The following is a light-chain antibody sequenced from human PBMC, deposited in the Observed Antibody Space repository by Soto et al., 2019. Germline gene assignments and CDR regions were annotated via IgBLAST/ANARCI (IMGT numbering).Light chain of an antibody. J-gene: IGLJ1*01. CDR3: SSYTTSNTRQIV. Sequence: QSVLTQPASVSGSPGQSITISCTGTNSDVGGYNYVSWYQQHPGKAPKFMIYDVSSRPSGVSDRFSGSKSGNTASLTISGRQAEDEADYYCSSYTTSNTRQIVFGTGTKLTVL. V-gene: IGLV2-14*01. CDR1: NSDVGGYNY. CDR2: DVS.